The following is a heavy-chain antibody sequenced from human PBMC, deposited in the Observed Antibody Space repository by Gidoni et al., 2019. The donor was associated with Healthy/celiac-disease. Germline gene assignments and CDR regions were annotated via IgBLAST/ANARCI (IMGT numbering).Heavy chain of an antibody. V-gene: IGHV1-18*01. CDR2: ISAYNGNT. CDR1: GYTFTSYG. D-gene: IGHD5-18*01. CDR3: AREWDTANWYFDL. Sequence: QVQLVQSGAEVKKPGASVKVSCKASGYTFTSYGISWVRQAPGQGLEWMGWISAYNGNTNYAQKLQGRGTMTPDTSTNTAYMELRSLGSDDTAVYYCAREWDTANWYFDLWGRGTLVTVSS. J-gene: IGHJ2*01.